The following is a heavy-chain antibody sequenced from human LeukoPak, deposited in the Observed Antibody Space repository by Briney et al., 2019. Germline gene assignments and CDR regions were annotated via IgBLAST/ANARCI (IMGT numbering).Heavy chain of an antibody. CDR1: GFTFSSYA. V-gene: IGHV3-30-3*01. Sequence: GGSLRLSCAASGFTFSSYAMHWVRQAPGKGLEWVAVISYDGSNKYYADSVKGRFTISRDNSKNTLYLQMNSLRAEDTAVYYCARVTIYYYFDYWGQGTLVTVSS. J-gene: IGHJ4*02. D-gene: IGHD4-11*01. CDR3: ARVTIYYYFDY. CDR2: ISYDGSNK.